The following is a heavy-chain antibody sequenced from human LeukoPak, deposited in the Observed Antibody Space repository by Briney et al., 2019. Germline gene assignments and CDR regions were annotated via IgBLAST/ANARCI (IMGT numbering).Heavy chain of an antibody. CDR1: GGSISSGSSH. CDR2: IDGSGST. V-gene: IGHV4-61*02. CDR3: ARQRDYFNSGGRELWLDP. D-gene: IGHD3-16*01. J-gene: IGHJ5*02. Sequence: TLSLTCAVSGGSISSGSSHWNWSRQPAGKGLEWSGRIDGSGSTNYNPSFKSRVTISLDASRNQFSLKLNSVTAADTAVYYCARQRDYFNSGGRELWLDPWGQGTLVTVSS.